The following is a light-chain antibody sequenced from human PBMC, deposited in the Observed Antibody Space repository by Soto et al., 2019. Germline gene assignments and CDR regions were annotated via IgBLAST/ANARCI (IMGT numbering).Light chain of an antibody. CDR1: QSVLYSSNNENY. CDR2: WAS. Sequence: DIVMTQSPDSLAVSLGERAAIYCKSSQSVLYSSNNENYLAWYQQRPGQPPKLLIYWASTRESGVPDRFSGSGSGTDFTLTITSLLAEDVAVYYCQEYESTPPTFGQGTKLEIK. V-gene: IGKV4-1*01. CDR3: QEYESTPPT. J-gene: IGKJ2*01.